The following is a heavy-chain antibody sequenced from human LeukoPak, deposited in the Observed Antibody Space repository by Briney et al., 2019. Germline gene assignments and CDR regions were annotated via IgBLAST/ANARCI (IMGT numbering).Heavy chain of an antibody. D-gene: IGHD3-3*01. CDR1: GDSISSSTYY. V-gene: IGHV4-39*07. CDR2: IYHSGST. Sequence: SETLSLTCTVSGDSISSSTYYWGWIRQPPGKGLEWIGSIYHSGSTYYNPSLKSRVTISVDTSKNQFSLKLSSVPAADTAVYYCAREGPIRFLAQLDYWGQGTLVTVSS. CDR3: AREGPIRFLAQLDY. J-gene: IGHJ4*02.